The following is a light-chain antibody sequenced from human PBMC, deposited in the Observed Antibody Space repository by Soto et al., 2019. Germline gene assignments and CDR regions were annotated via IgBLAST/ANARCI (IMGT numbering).Light chain of an antibody. V-gene: IGKV3-11*01. CDR1: QSVSSY. CDR3: QQRSNWPGT. J-gene: IGKJ1*01. CDR2: DAS. Sequence: EVVLAQSPATLSLSPGERATLSCRASQSVSSYLAWYQQKPGQAPRLLIYDASNRATGIPARFSGSGSGTDFTLTLSSLGPEDFAVYSFQQRSNWPGTFGQGTKVDI.